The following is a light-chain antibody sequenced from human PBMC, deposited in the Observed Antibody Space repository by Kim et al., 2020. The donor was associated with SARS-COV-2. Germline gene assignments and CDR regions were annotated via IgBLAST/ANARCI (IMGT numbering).Light chain of an antibody. J-gene: IGKJ2*01. CDR1: QYIDNW. CDR3: QHRRTWPLT. Sequence: EIVLTQSPATLSLSPGERATLSCRASQYIDNWLAWYQQKPGQVPRLLIYDASNRATGIPARFSGSGSGTDFTLTISSLEPEDFAVSYCQHRRTWPLTFGQGTKLEIK. V-gene: IGKV3-11*01. CDR2: DAS.